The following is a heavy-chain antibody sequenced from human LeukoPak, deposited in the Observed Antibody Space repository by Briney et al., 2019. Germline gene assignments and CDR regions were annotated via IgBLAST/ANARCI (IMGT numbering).Heavy chain of an antibody. D-gene: IGHD3-3*01. CDR2: ISAYNGNT. CDR1: GYTFTSYG. V-gene: IGHV1-18*01. J-gene: IGHJ4*02. Sequence: VASVKVSCKASGYTFTSYGISWVRQAPGQGLEWMGWISAYNGNTNYAQKLQGRVTMTTDTSTSTAYMELRSLRSDDTAVYYCARVAGTYYDFWSGYDFDYWGQGTLVTVSS. CDR3: ARVAGTYYDFWSGYDFDY.